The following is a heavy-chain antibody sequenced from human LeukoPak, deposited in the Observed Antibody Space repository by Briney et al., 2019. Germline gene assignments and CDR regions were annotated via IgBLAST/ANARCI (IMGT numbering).Heavy chain of an antibody. D-gene: IGHD5-18*01. J-gene: IGHJ4*02. CDR2: IYFRGST. Sequence: SETLSLTCTVSDGSISINYWTWIRQPPGKGLEWIGNIYFRGSTNYNPSLKSRVTISVDTSKNQFSLKLSSVTAADTAVYYCAREGYSYGYLYWGQGTLVTVSS. CDR3: AREGYSYGYLY. CDR1: DGSISINY. V-gene: IGHV4-59*12.